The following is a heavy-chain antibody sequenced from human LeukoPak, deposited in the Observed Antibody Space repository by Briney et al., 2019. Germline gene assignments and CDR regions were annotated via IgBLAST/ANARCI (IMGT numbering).Heavy chain of an antibody. CDR2: IYYSGST. CDR1: GGSISSYY. D-gene: IGHD3-16*02. J-gene: IGHJ4*02. Sequence: PSETLSLTCTVSGGSISSYYWSWIRQPPGKGLEWIGYIYYSGSTNYNPSLKSRVTISVDTSKNQFSLKLSSVTAADTAVYYCARVEAWLYHFDYWGQGTLVTVSS. CDR3: ARVEAWLYHFDY. V-gene: IGHV4-59*01.